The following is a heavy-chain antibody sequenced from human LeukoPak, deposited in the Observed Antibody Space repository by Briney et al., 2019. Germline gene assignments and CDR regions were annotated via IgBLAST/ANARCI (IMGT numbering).Heavy chain of an antibody. CDR3: ARDSAYPQDLFDY. V-gene: IGHV3-74*01. Sequence: GGSLRLSCAASGFTFSTYWMHWVRQAPGKGLVWVSRINSDGSSTRYADSMKGRFTISRDNTKSTLYLQMNSLRAEDTAVYYCARDSAYPQDLFDYWGQGTLVTVSS. CDR1: GFTFSTYW. D-gene: IGHD3-10*01. J-gene: IGHJ4*02. CDR2: INSDGSST.